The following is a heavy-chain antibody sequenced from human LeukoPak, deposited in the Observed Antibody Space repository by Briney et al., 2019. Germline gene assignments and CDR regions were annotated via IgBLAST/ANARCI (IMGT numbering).Heavy chain of an antibody. J-gene: IGHJ3*02. Sequence: SETLSLTRTVSVGSISSSNYYWGWVRPPPGKGLEWIGSIYYSGSTYYNPSLKSRVTISVDTSKNQFSLKLSSVTAADTAVYYCARQLRFLEWSTAYDAFDIWGQGTMVSVSS. CDR2: IYYSGST. CDR3: ARQLRFLEWSTAYDAFDI. D-gene: IGHD3-3*01. CDR1: VGSISSSNYY. V-gene: IGHV4-39*07.